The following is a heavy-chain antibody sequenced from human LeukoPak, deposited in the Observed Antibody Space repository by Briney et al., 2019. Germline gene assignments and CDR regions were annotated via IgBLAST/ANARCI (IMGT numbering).Heavy chain of an antibody. CDR2: IDPNSGDT. CDR3: ARGDSSSSLRPVNYYMDV. Sequence: ASMKVSCKASGYTFTDFYIHWVRQAPGQGLEWMGWIDPNSGDTKYVEKFQGRVTMTRDTSISTAYMDLSSLRSEDTAVYYCARGDSSSSLRPVNYYMDVWGKGTTVTVSS. D-gene: IGHD6-6*01. J-gene: IGHJ6*03. CDR1: GYTFTDFY. V-gene: IGHV1-2*02.